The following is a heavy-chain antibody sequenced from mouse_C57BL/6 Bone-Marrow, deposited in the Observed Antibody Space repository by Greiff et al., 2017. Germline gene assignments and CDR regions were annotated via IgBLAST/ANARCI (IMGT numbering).Heavy chain of an antibody. Sequence: EVQLQESGGGLVQPGGSMKLSCAASGFTFSDAWMDWVRQSPEKGLEWVAEIRNKANNHATYYAESVKGRFTISSDDSKSSVYLQMNSLRVEDIGIYYCTGGNYLRFDNWGQGTLVTVSA. CDR2: IRNKANNHAT. J-gene: IGHJ3*01. V-gene: IGHV6-6*01. D-gene: IGHD2-1*01. CDR3: TGGNYLRFDN. CDR1: GFTFSDAW.